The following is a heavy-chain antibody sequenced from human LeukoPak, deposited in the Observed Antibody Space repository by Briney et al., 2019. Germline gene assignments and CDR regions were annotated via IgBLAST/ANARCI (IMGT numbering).Heavy chain of an antibody. Sequence: SETLSLTCTVSGGSISSSSYYWGWIRQPPGKGLEWIGSIYYSGSTYYNPSLKSRVTISVDTSKNQFSLKLSSVTAADTAVYYCARQGGCSSTSCYSPLFDYWGQGPLVTVSS. CDR3: ARQGGCSSTSCYSPLFDY. J-gene: IGHJ4*02. D-gene: IGHD2-2*01. CDR2: IYYSGST. V-gene: IGHV4-39*01. CDR1: GGSISSSSYY.